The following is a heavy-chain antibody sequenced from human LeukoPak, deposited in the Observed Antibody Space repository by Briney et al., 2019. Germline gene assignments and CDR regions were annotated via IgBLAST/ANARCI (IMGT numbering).Heavy chain of an antibody. J-gene: IGHJ4*02. D-gene: IGHD6-13*01. CDR1: GGSISTSY. CDR2: ILYSGST. CDR3: ARTRSSTWHLLDY. Sequence: PSETLSLICTVSGGSISTSYWNWVRQPPGKGLEWIGYILYSGSTNYNPSLESRVTISVDTSKNQFSLKLTSVTAADTAVYYCARTRSSTWHLLDYWGQGTLVTVSS. V-gene: IGHV4-59*01.